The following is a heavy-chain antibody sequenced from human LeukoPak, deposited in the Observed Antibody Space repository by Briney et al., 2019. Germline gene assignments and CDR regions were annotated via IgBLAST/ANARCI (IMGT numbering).Heavy chain of an antibody. CDR2: IYYSGYT. D-gene: IGHD3-22*01. Sequence: PSETLSLTCTVSGDSISSGNSYWSWIRQPPGKGPEWIGSIYYSGYTYHNPSLKSRVTISVDTSKDQFSLKLSAVTAADTAVYYCARAGQYYHDSAGYFPDFWGQGTLVTVSS. CDR3: ARAGQYYHDSAGYFPDF. CDR1: GDSISSGNSY. J-gene: IGHJ4*02. V-gene: IGHV4-30-4*01.